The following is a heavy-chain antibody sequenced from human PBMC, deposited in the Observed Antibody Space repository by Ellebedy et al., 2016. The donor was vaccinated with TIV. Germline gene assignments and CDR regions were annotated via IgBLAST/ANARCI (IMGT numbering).Heavy chain of an antibody. CDR1: GFTFSRYD. J-gene: IGHJ4*02. Sequence: GESLKISCAASGFTFSRYDMHWVRQAPGKGLEWVALILYDGSNKFYTDSVKGRFTISRDNSKKTLYLHMNSLIPEETAVYYCASRGRNRGAGSCIDYWGQGTLVTVSS. CDR3: ASRGRNRGAGSCIDY. CDR2: ILYDGSNK. D-gene: IGHD2-15*01. V-gene: IGHV3-30-3*01.